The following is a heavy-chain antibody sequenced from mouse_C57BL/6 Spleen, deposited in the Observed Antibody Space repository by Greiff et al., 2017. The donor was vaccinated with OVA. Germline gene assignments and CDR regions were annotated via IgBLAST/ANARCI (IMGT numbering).Heavy chain of an antibody. CDR1: GYTFTSYW. CDR2: IHPNSGST. J-gene: IGHJ3*01. CDR3: ARGDWGWFAY. Sequence: QVQLKQPGAELVKPGASVKLSCKASGYTFTSYWMHWVKQRPGQGLEWIGMIHPNSGSTNYNEKFKSKATLTVDKSSSTAYMQLSSLTSEDSAVYYCARGDWGWFAYWGQGTLVTVSA. V-gene: IGHV1-64*01.